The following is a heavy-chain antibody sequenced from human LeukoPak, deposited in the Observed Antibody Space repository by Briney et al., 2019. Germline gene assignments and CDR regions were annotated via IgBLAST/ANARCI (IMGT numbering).Heavy chain of an antibody. D-gene: IGHD3-9*01. CDR3: ARDLRYFGDSARQNSNWFDP. Sequence: SETLSLTCTVSGGSISSSSYYWGWIRQPPGKGLEWIGSIYYSGSTYYNPSLKSRVTISVDTSKNQFSLKLNSVTAADTAVYYCARDLRYFGDSARQNSNWFDPWGQGTLVTVSS. V-gene: IGHV4-39*07. CDR2: IYYSGST. CDR1: GGSISSSSYY. J-gene: IGHJ5*02.